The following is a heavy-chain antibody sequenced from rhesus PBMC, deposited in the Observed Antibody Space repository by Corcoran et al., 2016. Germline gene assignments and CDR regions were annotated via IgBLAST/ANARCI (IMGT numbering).Heavy chain of an antibody. CDR2: INSGEGSK. Sequence: EVQLVESGGGLAKPGGSLRLSCAASGFTFSSYWMNWVRQAPGKGLEWVSDINSGEGSKYYADSVKGRFTISRDNSKNTLSLKMNSVRAEDTAVYYCAKGEGNYGNYGPFDYWGQGVLVTVSS. D-gene: IGHD4-35*01. CDR1: GFTFSSYW. V-gene: IGHV3S25*01. J-gene: IGHJ4*01. CDR3: AKGEGNYGNYGPFDY.